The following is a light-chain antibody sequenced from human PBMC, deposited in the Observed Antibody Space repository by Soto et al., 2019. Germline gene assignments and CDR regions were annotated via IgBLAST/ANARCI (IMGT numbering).Light chain of an antibody. J-gene: IGKJ3*01. V-gene: IGKV3-15*01. CDR1: QSVSSK. CDR2: RAS. Sequence: EIVMTQSPATLSVSPGERATLSCRASQSVSSKLAWYQQKPGQAPRLLIYRASTRATDIPARFSGSGSGTEFTLTISSLQSEDFAVYYCQQYNNWPPFTFGPGTKVDIK. CDR3: QQYNNWPPFT.